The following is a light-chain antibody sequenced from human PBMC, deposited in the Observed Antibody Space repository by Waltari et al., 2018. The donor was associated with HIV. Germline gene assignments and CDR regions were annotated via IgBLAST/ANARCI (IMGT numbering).Light chain of an antibody. J-gene: IGKJ4*02. CDR2: GAF. CDR3: HPYFGFPRT. Sequence: DIQVTQSPSSLSASVGDTVTITCRASLLISNSLSWFQQQPGKGPKLLVHGAFMLQRGVPSRVRSRGSGTDYTLYISRVQAEDFATYFCHPYFGFPRTFGGGTRVDI. V-gene: IGKV1-NL1*01. CDR1: LLISNS.